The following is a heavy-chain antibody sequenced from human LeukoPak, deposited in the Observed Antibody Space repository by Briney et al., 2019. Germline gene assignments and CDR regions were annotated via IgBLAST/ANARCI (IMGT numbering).Heavy chain of an antibody. CDR1: GFTFSSYG. V-gene: IGHV3-30*18. J-gene: IGHJ4*02. Sequence: GGSLRLSCAASGFTFSSYGMHWVRQAPGKGLEWVAVISYDGGNKYYADSVKGRFTISRDNSKNTLYLQVNSLRAEDTAVYYCANENYYDSSGFPDHWGQGTLVTVSS. CDR3: ANENYYDSSGFPDH. D-gene: IGHD3-22*01. CDR2: ISYDGGNK.